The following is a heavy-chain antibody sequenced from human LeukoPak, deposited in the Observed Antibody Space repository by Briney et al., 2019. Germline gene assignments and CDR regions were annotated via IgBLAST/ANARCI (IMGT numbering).Heavy chain of an antibody. D-gene: IGHD6-19*01. J-gene: IGHJ4*02. CDR2: INHSGST. V-gene: IGHV4-34*01. Sequence: PSETLSLTCAVYVGSLSGYYWSWIRQPPGKGRELTGEINHSGSTNYNPSLKSRVTISVDTSKNQFSLKLSSVTAADTAVYYCAVPKQWLGFDYWGQGTLVTVSS. CDR3: AVPKQWLGFDY. CDR1: VGSLSGYY.